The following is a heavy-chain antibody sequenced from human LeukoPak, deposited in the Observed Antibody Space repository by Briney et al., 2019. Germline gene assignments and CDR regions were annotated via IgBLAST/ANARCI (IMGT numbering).Heavy chain of an antibody. Sequence: ASVKVSCKASGYTFTSYGISWVRQAPGQGLEWMGWISAYNGNTNYAQKLQGRVTMTTDTSTSTAYMELRSLRSDDTAVYYCARVHYPTYYYDSSGYGYFDYWGQGTLVTVSS. CDR2: ISAYNGNT. J-gene: IGHJ4*02. V-gene: IGHV1-18*01. CDR1: GYTFTSYG. CDR3: ARVHYPTYYYDSSGYGYFDY. D-gene: IGHD3-22*01.